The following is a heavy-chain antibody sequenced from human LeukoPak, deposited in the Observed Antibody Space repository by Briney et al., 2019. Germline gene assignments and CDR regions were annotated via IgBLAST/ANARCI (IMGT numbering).Heavy chain of an antibody. J-gene: IGHJ4*02. CDR2: INPNSGGT. Sequence: EASVKVSCKASGYTFTGYYMHWVRQAPGQGLEWMGWINPNSGGTNYAQKFQGRVTMTRDTSISTAYMELSRLRSDDTAVYYCARILLWFGESGTSLGPPDYWGQGTLVTVSS. CDR1: GYTFTGYY. V-gene: IGHV1-2*02. CDR3: ARILLWFGESGTSLGPPDY. D-gene: IGHD3-10*01.